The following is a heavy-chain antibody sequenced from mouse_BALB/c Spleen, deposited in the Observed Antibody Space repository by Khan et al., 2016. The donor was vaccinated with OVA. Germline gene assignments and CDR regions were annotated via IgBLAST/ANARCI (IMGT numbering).Heavy chain of an antibody. J-gene: IGHJ3*01. CDR1: GYTFTDFS. CDR2: ISTYYGDS. V-gene: IGHV1S137*01. D-gene: IGHD2-1*01. Sequence: VQLQQSGAELVRPGGSVKISCKGSGYTFTDFSMHWVKQSHAKSLEWIGVISTYYGDSIYNQKFKGKATMTVDKSSSTAYVELARLTSEDSAIYYCARGSGNFRCANWGQETLVTVSA. CDR3: ARGSGNFRCAN.